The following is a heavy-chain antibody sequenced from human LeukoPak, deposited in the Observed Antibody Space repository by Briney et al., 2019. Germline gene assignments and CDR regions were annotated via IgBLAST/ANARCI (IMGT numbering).Heavy chain of an antibody. Sequence: GGPLRLSCAASGFSFTNYGMRWVRQAPGKGLQWVADISYDGSNKYYADSVTGRFSISRDNSKNTLYLQMNSLRAEDTAVYYCAKDWGFQFASGSYCEYWGRGTLVTVSS. V-gene: IGHV3-30*18. CDR1: GFSFTNYG. J-gene: IGHJ4*02. CDR2: ISYDGSNK. D-gene: IGHD3-10*01. CDR3: AKDWGFQFASGSYCEY.